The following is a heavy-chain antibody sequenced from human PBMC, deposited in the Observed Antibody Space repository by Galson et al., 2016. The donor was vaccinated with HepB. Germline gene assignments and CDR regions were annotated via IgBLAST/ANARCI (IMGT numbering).Heavy chain of an antibody. V-gene: IGHV4-39*01. J-gene: IGHJ5*02. CDR1: GGSIRRSSYY. Sequence: ETLSLTCTVSGGSIRRSSYYWGWIRQPPGKGLEWIGSMYYSGSTYYNPSLKSRVTISVDTSKNLFSLKLSSVTAADTAVYYCARSHGWFGELQAWSWFDPWGQGTLVTVSS. CDR2: MYYSGST. D-gene: IGHD3-10*01. CDR3: ARSHGWFGELQAWSWFDP.